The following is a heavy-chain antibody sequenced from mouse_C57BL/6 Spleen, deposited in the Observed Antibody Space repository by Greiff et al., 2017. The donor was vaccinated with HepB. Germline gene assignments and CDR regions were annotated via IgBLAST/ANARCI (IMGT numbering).Heavy chain of an antibody. J-gene: IGHJ2*01. CDR1: GYTFTSYW. CDR2: IDPSDSYT. CDR3: ATLDSSGYADY. Sequence: VQLQQPGAELVRPGTSVKLSCKASGYTFTSYWMHWVKQRPGQGLEWIGVIDPSDSYTNYNQKFKGKATLTVDTSSSTAYMQLSSLTSEDSAVYYCATLDSSGYADYWGQGTTLTVSS. V-gene: IGHV1-59*01. D-gene: IGHD3-2*02.